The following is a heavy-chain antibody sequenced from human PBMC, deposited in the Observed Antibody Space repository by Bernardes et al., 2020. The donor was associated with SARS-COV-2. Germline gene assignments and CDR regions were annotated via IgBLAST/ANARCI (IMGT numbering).Heavy chain of an antibody. D-gene: IGHD3-3*01. J-gene: IGHJ4*02. Sequence: GGSLRLSCTASGFTFGDYAMSWVRQAPGKGLEWVGFIRSKAYGGTTEYAASVKGRFTISRDDSKSIAYLQMNSLKTEDTAVYYCTRENFWSGYSDYWGQGTLVTVSS. V-gene: IGHV3-49*04. CDR1: GFTFGDYA. CDR3: TRENFWSGYSDY. CDR2: IRSKAYGGTT.